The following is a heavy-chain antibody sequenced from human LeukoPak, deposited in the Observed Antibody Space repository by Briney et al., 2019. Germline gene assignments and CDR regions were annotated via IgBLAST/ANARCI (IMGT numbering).Heavy chain of an antibody. CDR1: RFPFIDYS. CDR2: IGIESGNT. D-gene: IGHD1-1*01. J-gene: IGHJ4*02. V-gene: IGHV3-48*04. Sequence: QTGGSLRLSCTASRFPFIDYSMNWVRQAPGKGLEWISYIGIESGNTNYADSVKGRFTISADNAKKSLYLQMNSLRVEDTAVYYCARDHNYAFDNWGQGTLVSVSS. CDR3: ARDHNYAFDN.